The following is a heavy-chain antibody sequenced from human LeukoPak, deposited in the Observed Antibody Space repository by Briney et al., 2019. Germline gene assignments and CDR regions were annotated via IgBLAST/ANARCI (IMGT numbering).Heavy chain of an antibody. V-gene: IGHV4-34*01. CDR1: GGSFSGYY. CDR3: AGGYGIAAAGTLDY. J-gene: IGHJ4*02. D-gene: IGHD6-13*01. CDR2: INHSGST. Sequence: SETLSLTCAVYGGSFSGYYWSWIRQPPGKGLEWIGEINHSGSTNYNPSLKSRVTISVDTSKNQFSLKLSSVTAADTAVYYCAGGYGIAAAGTLDYWGQGTLVTVSS.